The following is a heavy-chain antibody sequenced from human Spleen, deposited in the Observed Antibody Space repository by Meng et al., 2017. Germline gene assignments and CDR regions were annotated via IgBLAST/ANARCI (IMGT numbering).Heavy chain of an antibody. J-gene: IGHJ4*02. V-gene: IGHV4-34*01. Sequence: QVQLQQWGAGLLKPSETLSLTCAVYGGSFSGYYWTWIRQPPGKGLESIGEINHSGSTNYNPSLKSRVTISVDTSKNQFSLNLRSVTAADTAVYYCARDLQGYIYAFGYWGQGTLVTVSS. CDR2: INHSGST. CDR1: GGSFSGYY. CDR3: ARDLQGYIYAFGY. D-gene: IGHD5-18*01.